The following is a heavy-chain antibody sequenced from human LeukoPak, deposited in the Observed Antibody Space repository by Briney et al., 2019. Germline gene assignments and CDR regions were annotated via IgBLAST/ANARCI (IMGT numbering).Heavy chain of an antibody. J-gene: IGHJ4*03. CDR2: IASSGLNT. V-gene: IGHV3-23*01. Sequence: LTGRSLRLSCAASGFMFRDAAMTWVRQAPGKGLEWVSLIASSGLNTYYADSVRGRFTISRDNSKNTLSLQMNSLRVEDTAIYYCARDIELSTWGLGTLVTVSS. CDR1: GFMFRDAA. D-gene: IGHD5-12*01. CDR3: ARDIELST.